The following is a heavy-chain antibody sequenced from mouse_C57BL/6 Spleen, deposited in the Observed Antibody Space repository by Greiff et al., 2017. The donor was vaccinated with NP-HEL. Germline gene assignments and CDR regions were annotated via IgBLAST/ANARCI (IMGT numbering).Heavy chain of an antibody. CDR1: GYTFTDYN. Sequence: VQLKQSGPELVKPGASVKIPCKASGYTFTDYNMDWVKQSHGKSLEWIGDINPNNGGTIYNQKFKGKATLTVDKSSSTAYMELRSLTSEDTAVYYCARGDYYGSSPYWYFDVWGTGTTVTVSS. V-gene: IGHV1-18*01. J-gene: IGHJ1*03. CDR3: ARGDYYGSSPYWYFDV. CDR2: INPNNGGT. D-gene: IGHD1-1*01.